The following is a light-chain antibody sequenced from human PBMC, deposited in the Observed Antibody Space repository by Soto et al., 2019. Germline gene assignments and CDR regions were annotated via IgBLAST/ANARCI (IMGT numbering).Light chain of an antibody. CDR2: DAS. CDR3: QQRANWPIT. V-gene: IGKV3-11*01. J-gene: IGKJ5*01. Sequence: EIELTQSPATLSLSPGERATLSCRASQSVSRYLAWYQQKPGQAPRLLIYDASNKATDVPARFSGGGSGTDFTLTISSLEPEDFAVYYCQQRANWPITFGQGTRLEIK. CDR1: QSVSRY.